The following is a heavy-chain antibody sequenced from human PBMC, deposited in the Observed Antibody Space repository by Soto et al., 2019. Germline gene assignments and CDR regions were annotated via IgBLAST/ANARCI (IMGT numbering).Heavy chain of an antibody. Sequence: PGGSLRLSCSASGFIFTDYSMNWIRQAPGKGLEWVSNLSNGDETTQYADSVKGRFSVSRDNAKKVLFLQMNSLRVDDTAVNYCARDPKRRDGYNFDSWGRGAVVTVSS. D-gene: IGHD5-12*01. J-gene: IGHJ4*02. CDR1: GFIFTDYS. V-gene: IGHV3-11*01. CDR2: LSNGDETT. CDR3: ARDPKRRDGYNFDS.